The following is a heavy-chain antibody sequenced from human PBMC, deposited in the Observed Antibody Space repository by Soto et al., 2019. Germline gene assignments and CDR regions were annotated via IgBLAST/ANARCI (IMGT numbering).Heavy chain of an antibody. V-gene: IGHV1-18*01. D-gene: IGHD6-19*01. J-gene: IGHJ6*03. CDR2: ISAFNGNT. Sequence: QDQLVQSGAEVKKPGASVTVSCKASGYSFTNYGVTWVRQAPGQGLEWMGWISAFNGNTHYAQNLQGRVTMTTEASTSTGYMELRSARSDDTAVYYCARDRGVAPPVAGNTHYYYYMDVWGKGTTVTVSS. CDR3: ARDRGVAPPVAGNTHYYYYMDV. CDR1: GYSFTNYG.